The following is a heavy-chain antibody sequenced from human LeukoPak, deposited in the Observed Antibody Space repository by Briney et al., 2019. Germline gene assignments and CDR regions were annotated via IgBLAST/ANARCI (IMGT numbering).Heavy chain of an antibody. V-gene: IGHV1-2*02. CDR1: GYTFTGYY. Sequence: ASVKVSCKASGYTFTGYYIHWVRQAPGQGLEWMGWIHPNSGRTNYAQMFQGRATVTRDTSISTAYMELSRLTSDDTAVYYCARGLVVATSGGSWFDPWGQGTLVTVSS. J-gene: IGHJ5*02. CDR2: IHPNSGRT. CDR3: ARGLVVATSGGSWFDP. D-gene: IGHD5-12*01.